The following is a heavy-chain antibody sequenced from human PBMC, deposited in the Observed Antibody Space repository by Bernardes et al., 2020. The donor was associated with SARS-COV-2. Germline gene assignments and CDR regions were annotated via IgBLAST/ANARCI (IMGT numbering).Heavy chain of an antibody. CDR1: GYPLNELS. V-gene: IGHV1-24*01. J-gene: IGHJ4*02. CDR2: FDAEDGET. CDR3: ATDTNTGWLDY. Sequence: ASVKVSCKVSGYPLNELSMHWVRQAPGQGLEWIGGFDAEDGETMFGQKFQGRVTMSEDTGTDTVYMELSSLRSDDTAVYYCATDTNTGWLDYWGRGTLVTVSS. D-gene: IGHD2-15*01.